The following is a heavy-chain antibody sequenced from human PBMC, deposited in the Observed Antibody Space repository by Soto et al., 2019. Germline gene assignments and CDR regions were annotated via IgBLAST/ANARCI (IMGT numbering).Heavy chain of an antibody. CDR1: GGTFSSYA. Sequence: SVKVSCKASGGTFSSYAISWVRQAPGQGLEWMGGIIPIFGTANYAQKIQGRVTITADESTSTAYIELSSLRSEDTAVYYCATLLHGTYYYDSSGYFDAFDIWGQGTMVTVSS. J-gene: IGHJ3*02. CDR2: IIPIFGTA. V-gene: IGHV1-69*13. CDR3: ATLLHGTYYYDSSGYFDAFDI. D-gene: IGHD3-22*01.